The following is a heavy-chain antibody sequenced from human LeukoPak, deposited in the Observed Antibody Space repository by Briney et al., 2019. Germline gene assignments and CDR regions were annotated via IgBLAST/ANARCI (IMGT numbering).Heavy chain of an antibody. CDR2: ISSSSSYI. CDR3: ARDGPDYSSSSFDY. V-gene: IGHV3-21*01. D-gene: IGHD6-6*01. Sequence: GGSLRLSCAASGFTFSSYSMNWVRQAPGKELEWVSSISSSSSYIYYADSVKGRFTISRDNAKNSLYLQMNSLRAEDTAVYYCARDGPDYSSSSFDYWGQGTLVTVSS. CDR1: GFTFSSYS. J-gene: IGHJ4*02.